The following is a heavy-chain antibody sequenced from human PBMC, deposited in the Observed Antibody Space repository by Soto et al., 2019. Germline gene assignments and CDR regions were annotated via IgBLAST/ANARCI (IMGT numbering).Heavy chain of an antibody. CDR3: ASSTGLSSTDY. Sequence: QVQLVESGGGVVQPGRSLRLSCAASGFTFSSYAMHWVRQAPGKGLEWVAVISYDGSNKYYADSVKGRFTISRANSKTTLYLRMNSLRAEDTAVYYCASSTGLSSTDYWGQGTLVTVSS. V-gene: IGHV3-30-3*01. J-gene: IGHJ4*02. CDR1: GFTFSSYA. CDR2: ISYDGSNK. D-gene: IGHD2-2*01.